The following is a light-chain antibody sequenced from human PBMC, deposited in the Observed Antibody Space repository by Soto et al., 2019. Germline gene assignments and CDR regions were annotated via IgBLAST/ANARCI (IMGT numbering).Light chain of an antibody. V-gene: IGKV3-20*01. CDR3: QQYGSSRWT. CDR2: GAS. Sequence: EIVLTQSPGTLSLHPGERATLSCRASQSVSSSYLAWYQQKPGQAPRLLIYGASSRATGIPDRFSGSGSGTDFTLTISRLEPEDFAVYYCQQYGSSRWTFGQGTKVDIK. CDR1: QSVSSSY. J-gene: IGKJ1*01.